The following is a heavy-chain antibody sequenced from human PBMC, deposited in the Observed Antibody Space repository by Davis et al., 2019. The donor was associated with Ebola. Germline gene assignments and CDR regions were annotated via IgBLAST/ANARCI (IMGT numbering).Heavy chain of an antibody. J-gene: IGHJ4*02. CDR3: VRDGWPEGATFDY. V-gene: IGHV3-30*04. Sequence: GESLKISCAASGFTFSSYAMHWVRQAPGKGLEWVAVISYDGSNKYYADSVKGRFTISRDNSKNTLYLQMNSLRAEDTAVYYCVRDGWPEGATFDYWGQGTLVTVSS. CDR1: GFTFSSYA. CDR2: ISYDGSNK. D-gene: IGHD1-26*01.